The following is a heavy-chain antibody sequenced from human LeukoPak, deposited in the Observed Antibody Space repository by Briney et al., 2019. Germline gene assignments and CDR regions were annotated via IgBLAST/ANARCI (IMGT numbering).Heavy chain of an antibody. CDR2: ISWNSGSI. Sequence: PGRSLRLSCAASGFTFDDYATHWVRQAPGKGLEWVSGISWNSGSIGYADSVKGRFTISRDNAKNSLYLQMNSLRAEDTALYYCAKDVGLYYGSGSYYGHWGQGTLVTVSS. J-gene: IGHJ4*02. CDR3: AKDVGLYYGSGSYYGH. CDR1: GFTFDDYA. D-gene: IGHD3-10*01. V-gene: IGHV3-9*01.